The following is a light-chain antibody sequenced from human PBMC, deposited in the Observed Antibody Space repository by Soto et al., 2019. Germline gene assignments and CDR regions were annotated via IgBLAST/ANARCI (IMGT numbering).Light chain of an antibody. J-gene: IGKJ2*01. Sequence: EIVLTQSPGTLSLSPGERATLSCRASQSIASSLAWFQQKRGQPPRLLIYGASSRAPGIPDRFSGSGSGTDFTLTISRLEPEDFAVYYCQLYGGSRDTFGQGTKLEIK. CDR3: QLYGGSRDT. CDR1: QSIASS. CDR2: GAS. V-gene: IGKV3-20*01.